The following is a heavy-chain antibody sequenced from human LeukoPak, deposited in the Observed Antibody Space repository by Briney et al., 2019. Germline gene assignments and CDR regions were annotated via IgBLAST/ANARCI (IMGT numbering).Heavy chain of an antibody. CDR2: INPSGGST. CDR1: GYTFTSYY. J-gene: IGHJ4*02. CDR3: ARGGGYYDSSGYYTPPENDY. V-gene: IGHV1-46*01. D-gene: IGHD3-22*01. Sequence: ASVKVSCKASGYTFTSYYMHWVRQAPGQGLEWMGIINPSGGSTSYAQKFQGRVTMTRDTSTSTVYMELSSLGSEDTAVYYCARGGGYYDSSGYYTPPENDYWGQGTLVTVSS.